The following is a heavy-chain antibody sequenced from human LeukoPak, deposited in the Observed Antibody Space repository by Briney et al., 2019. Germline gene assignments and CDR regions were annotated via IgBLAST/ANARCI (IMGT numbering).Heavy chain of an antibody. Sequence: ASVKVSCKASGYTFTSYDINWVRQATGQGLEWMGWMNPNSGNTGYAQKFQGRVTITRNTSISTAYMELSSLRSEDTAVYYCARGLVSHSDSSSWYGGGFYVDYWGQGTLVTVSS. D-gene: IGHD6-13*01. CDR3: ARGLVSHSDSSSWYGGGFYVDY. V-gene: IGHV1-8*03. CDR2: MNPNSGNT. CDR1: GYTFTSYD. J-gene: IGHJ4*02.